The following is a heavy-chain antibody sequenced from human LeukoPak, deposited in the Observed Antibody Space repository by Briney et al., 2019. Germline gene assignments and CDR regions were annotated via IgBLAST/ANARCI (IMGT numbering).Heavy chain of an antibody. D-gene: IGHD2-2*01. CDR3: ASPVYQLLSLDYYYYMDV. Sequence: SETLSLTCTVSGGSISSSSYYWGWIRQPSGKGLEWIGSIYYSGSTYYNPSLKSRVTISVDTSKNQFSLKLSSVTAADTAVYYCASPVYQLLSLDYYYYMDVWGKGTTVTVSS. V-gene: IGHV4-39*01. J-gene: IGHJ6*03. CDR1: GGSISSSSYY. CDR2: IYYSGST.